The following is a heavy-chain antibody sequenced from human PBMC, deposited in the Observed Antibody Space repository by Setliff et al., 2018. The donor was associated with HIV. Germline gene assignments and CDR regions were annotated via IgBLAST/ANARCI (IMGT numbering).Heavy chain of an antibody. CDR3: ARGGFQRILVVGSATPYFDS. CDR1: XXXXXCDN. V-gene: IGHV4-34*01. J-gene: IGHJ4*02. Sequence: SETLSLTCAVXXXXXXCDNWSGCRRSPGKGLGCDGEINRSGSTNYNPSIRSRVTISXXXSKXRFSLRLSSVTAADTAMYYCARGGFQRILVVGSATPYFDSWGQGTLVTVSS. D-gene: IGHD2-15*01. CDR2: INRSGST.